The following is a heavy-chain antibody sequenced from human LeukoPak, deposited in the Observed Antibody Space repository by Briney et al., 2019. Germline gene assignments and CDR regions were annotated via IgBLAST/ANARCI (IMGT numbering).Heavy chain of an antibody. V-gene: IGHV1-18*01. J-gene: IGHJ4*02. CDR1: GYTFTNYG. Sequence: ASVKVSCKASGYTFTNYGVSWVRQAPGQGLEWVGWISAYNGNTDYAQKLQGRVTMTTDTSTSTAYMELRSLRSDDTAVYYCARVLAYCSSTSCRDYWGQGTLVTVSS. CDR3: ARVLAYCSSTSCRDY. D-gene: IGHD2-2*01. CDR2: ISAYNGNT.